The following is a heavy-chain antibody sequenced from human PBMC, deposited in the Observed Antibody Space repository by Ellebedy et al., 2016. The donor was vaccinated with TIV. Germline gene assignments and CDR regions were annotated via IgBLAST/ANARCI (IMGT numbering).Heavy chain of an antibody. CDR3: ARDPGYSSSWTPAPDY. Sequence: SVKVSCXASGGTFSSYAISWVRQSPGQGLEWMGGIIPIFGTANYAQKFQGRVTITADESTSTAYMELSSLRSEDTAVYYCARDPGYSSSWTPAPDYWGQGTLVTVSS. CDR2: IIPIFGTA. CDR1: GGTFSSYA. D-gene: IGHD6-13*01. J-gene: IGHJ4*02. V-gene: IGHV1-69*13.